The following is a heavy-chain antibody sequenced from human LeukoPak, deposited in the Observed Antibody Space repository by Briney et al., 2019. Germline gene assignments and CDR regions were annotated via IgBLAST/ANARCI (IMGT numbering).Heavy chain of an antibody. CDR1: GYTFTSYA. Sequence: ASVKVSCKASGYTFTSYAMHWVRQAPGQRLEWMGWINAGNGNTKYSQEFQGRVTITRDTSASTAYMELSSLRSEDMAVYYCARGTKQWPTFDYWGQGTLVTVSS. CDR2: INAGNGNT. CDR3: ARGTKQWPTFDY. D-gene: IGHD6-19*01. J-gene: IGHJ4*02. V-gene: IGHV1-3*03.